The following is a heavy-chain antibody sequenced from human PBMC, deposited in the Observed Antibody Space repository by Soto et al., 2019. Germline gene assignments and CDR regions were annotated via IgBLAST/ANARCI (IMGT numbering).Heavy chain of an antibody. CDR3: ARSAASFGGASYLGA. Sequence: QVQLQQWGAGLLKPSETLSLTCSVSGGSLSGFFWSWVRQPPGKGLQWIGEFNPGGTPTYSPSLKTRLTVSVDKSNSEVSLKLTSVTAADAGVYFCARSAASFGGASYLGAWGQGTLVTVSS. D-gene: IGHD1-26*01. CDR2: FNPGGTP. J-gene: IGHJ5*02. V-gene: IGHV4-34*01. CDR1: GGSLSGFF.